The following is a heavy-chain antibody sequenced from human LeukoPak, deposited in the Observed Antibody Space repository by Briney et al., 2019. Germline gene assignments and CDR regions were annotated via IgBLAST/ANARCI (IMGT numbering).Heavy chain of an antibody. CDR3: ARDHLWFLYYFDY. CDR2: ISSSSSYI. CDR1: GFTFSSYS. V-gene: IGHV3-21*01. D-gene: IGHD3-10*01. Sequence: GGSLRLSCAASGFTFSSYSMNWVRQAPGKGLEWASSISSSSSYIYYADSVKGRFTISRDNAKNSLYLQMNSLRAEDTAVYYCARDHLWFLYYFDYWGQGTLVTVSS. J-gene: IGHJ4*02.